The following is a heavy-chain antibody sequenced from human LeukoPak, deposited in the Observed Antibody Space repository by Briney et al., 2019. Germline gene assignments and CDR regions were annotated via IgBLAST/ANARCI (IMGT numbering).Heavy chain of an antibody. CDR2: ISAYNGNT. J-gene: IGHJ3*02. D-gene: IGHD6-6*01. CDR3: ARVTSVAFDI. CDR1: GYTFTIYG. Sequence: ASVTVSCTASGYTFTIYGISWVRQAPGQGLEWMGWISAYNGNTNYAQKLQGRVTMTTDTSTSTAYMELRSLRSDDTAVYYCARVTSVAFDIWGQGTMVTVSS. V-gene: IGHV1-18*01.